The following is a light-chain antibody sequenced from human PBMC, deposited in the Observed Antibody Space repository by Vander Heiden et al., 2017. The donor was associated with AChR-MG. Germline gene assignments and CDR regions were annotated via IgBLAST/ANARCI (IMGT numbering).Light chain of an antibody. CDR2: GAS. V-gene: IGKV3-20*01. J-gene: IGKJ1*01. CDR1: QIISSNY. CDR3: HQDGSSPRT. Sequence: IVLTQSPGTLSLSPGETVTLSCRASQIISSNYLAWYQHRPGQAPTLLIYGASIRATGIPARFSGSGSGTDFTLTISLLESEDFAVYYCHQDGSSPRTFGQGTRVEI.